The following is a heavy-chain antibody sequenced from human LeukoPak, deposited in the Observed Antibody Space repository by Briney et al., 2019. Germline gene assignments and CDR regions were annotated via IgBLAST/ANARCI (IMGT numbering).Heavy chain of an antibody. CDR1: GFTFSSYA. D-gene: IGHD5-18*01. CDR2: ISGSGGST. J-gene: IGHJ6*03. CDR3: ARVPLQPAYYYYYMDV. V-gene: IGHV3-23*01. Sequence: GGSLRLSCAASGFTFSSYAMSWVRQAPGKGLEWVSAISGSGGSTYYADSVKGRFTISRDNSKNTLYLQMNSLRAEDTAVYYCARVPLQPAYYYYYMDVWGKGTTVTVSS.